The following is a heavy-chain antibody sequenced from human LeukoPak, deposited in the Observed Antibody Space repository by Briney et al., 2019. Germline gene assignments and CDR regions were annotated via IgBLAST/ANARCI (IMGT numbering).Heavy chain of an antibody. Sequence: SETLSLTCTVSGGSISSYYWSWIRQPPGKGLEWIGYIYYSGSTNYNPSLKSRVTISVDTSKNQFSLKLSSVTAADTAVYYCARTTKDILGGCYFDYWGQGTLVTVSS. J-gene: IGHJ4*02. V-gene: IGHV4-59*01. CDR3: ARTTKDILGGCYFDY. D-gene: IGHD2-15*01. CDR1: GGSISSYY. CDR2: IYYSGST.